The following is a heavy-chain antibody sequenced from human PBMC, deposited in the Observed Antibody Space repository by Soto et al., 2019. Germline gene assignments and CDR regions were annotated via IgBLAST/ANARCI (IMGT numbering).Heavy chain of an antibody. CDR2: INAGNGNT. CDR1: GYTFTSYA. CDR3: ARDSSPGPPLYCGGDCSIDP. J-gene: IGHJ5*02. Sequence: GASVKVSCKASGYTFTSYAIHWVRQAPGQRLEWMGWINAGNGNTKYSQKFQGRVTITRDTSASTAYMELSRLRSEDTAVYYCARDSSPGPPLYCGGDCSIDPWGQGTLVTVSS. D-gene: IGHD2-21*02. V-gene: IGHV1-3*01.